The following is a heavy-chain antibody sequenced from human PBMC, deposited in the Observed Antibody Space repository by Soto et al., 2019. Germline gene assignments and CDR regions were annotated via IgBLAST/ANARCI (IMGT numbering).Heavy chain of an antibody. V-gene: IGHV3-30-3*01. Sequence: PGGSLRLSCAASGFTFSTSSMHWVRQAPGKGLQWMAFISYDGSLENYADSVKGRFTISRDKFENTLYLQMNSLRPEDTAVYFCARGYYGMDVWGQGTTVTVS. CDR2: ISYDGSLE. CDR1: GFTFSTSS. CDR3: ARGYYGMDV. J-gene: IGHJ6*02.